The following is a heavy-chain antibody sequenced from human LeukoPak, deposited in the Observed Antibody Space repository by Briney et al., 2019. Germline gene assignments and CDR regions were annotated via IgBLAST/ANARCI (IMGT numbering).Heavy chain of an antibody. J-gene: IGHJ5*02. Sequence: SETLSLTCAVSGYSINSAYYWGWIRQPPGKGLEWIASMYHSGITYYNSSLKSRATISVDTSKNQFSLKLNSVTAADTSVYYCARLTPGKNWFDPWGHGTLVTVSS. CDR1: GYSINSAYY. D-gene: IGHD3-10*01. V-gene: IGHV4-38-2*01. CDR2: MYHSGIT. CDR3: ARLTPGKNWFDP.